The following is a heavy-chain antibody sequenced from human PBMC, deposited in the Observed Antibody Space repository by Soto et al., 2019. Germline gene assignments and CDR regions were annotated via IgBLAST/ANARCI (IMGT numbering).Heavy chain of an antibody. J-gene: IGHJ4*02. CDR2: IYYSGST. V-gene: IGHV4-31*03. CDR3: ARVWGIAARQGPLTFDY. CDR1: GGSISSGGYY. D-gene: IGHD6-6*01. Sequence: PSETLSLTCTVSGGSISSGGYYWSWIRQHPGKGLEWIGYIYYSGSTYYNPSLKGRVTISVDTSKNQFSLKLSSVTAADTAVYYCARVWGIAARQGPLTFDYWGQGTLVTVSS.